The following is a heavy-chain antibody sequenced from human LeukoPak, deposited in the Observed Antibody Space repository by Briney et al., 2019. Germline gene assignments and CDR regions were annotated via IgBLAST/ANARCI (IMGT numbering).Heavy chain of an antibody. J-gene: IGHJ5*02. Sequence: SETLSLTCTVSGGSISSSSYYWGWIRQPPGKGLEWIGSIYYSGSTYYNPSLKSRVTISVDTSKNQFSLKLSSVTAADTAVYYCARRGSSSWYLAWGNWFDPWGQGTLVTVSS. CDR2: IYYSGST. CDR3: ARRGSSSWYLAWGNWFDP. CDR1: GGSISSSSYY. V-gene: IGHV4-39*01. D-gene: IGHD6-13*01.